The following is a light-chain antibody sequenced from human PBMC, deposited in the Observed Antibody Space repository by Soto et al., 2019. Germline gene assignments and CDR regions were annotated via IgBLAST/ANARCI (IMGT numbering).Light chain of an antibody. J-gene: IGLJ1*01. V-gene: IGLV2-8*01. CDR3: SSYAGSDNVV. CDR1: SSDVGGYNY. Sequence: QSALTQPASVSGSPGQSITISCTGTSSDVGGYNYVSWYQQHPGKAPKLVIYEVTKRPSGVPDRFSGSKSGNTASLTVSGLQADDEADYYCSSYAGSDNVVFGTGTKLTVL. CDR2: EVT.